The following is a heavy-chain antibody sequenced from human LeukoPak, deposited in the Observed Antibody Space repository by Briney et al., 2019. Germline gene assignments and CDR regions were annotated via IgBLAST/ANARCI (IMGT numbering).Heavy chain of an antibody. D-gene: IGHD3-3*01. CDR3: ARVLAYYDFWSGYSDY. Sequence: GGSLRLSCAASGFTFSSYVMNWVRQAPGRGLEWVSSIGSSSSYIYYADSMKGRFTISRDNAKKSLYLQMNSLRAEDTAVCYCARVLAYYDFWSGYSDYWGQGTLVTVSS. J-gene: IGHJ4*02. V-gene: IGHV3-21*01. CDR2: IGSSSSYI. CDR1: GFTFSSYV.